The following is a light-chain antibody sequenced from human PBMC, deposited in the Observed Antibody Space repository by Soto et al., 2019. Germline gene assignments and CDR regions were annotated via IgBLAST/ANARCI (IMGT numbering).Light chain of an antibody. Sequence: QSVLTQPPSASGTPGQRVTISCSGSSSNIGSNYVYWYQQLPGTAPKLLIYRNNQRPSGVPDRFSGSKSGTSASLAISGVRSEEEADYYCAAWDDSLSGVVFGGGTKLTVL. CDR2: RNN. CDR1: SSNIGSNY. CDR3: AAWDDSLSGVV. J-gene: IGLJ2*01. V-gene: IGLV1-47*01.